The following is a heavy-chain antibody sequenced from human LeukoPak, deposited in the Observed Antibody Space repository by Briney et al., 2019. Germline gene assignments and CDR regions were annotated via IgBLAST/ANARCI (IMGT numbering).Heavy chain of an antibody. CDR2: IYYSGST. J-gene: IGHJ4*02. V-gene: IGHV4-59*01. CDR3: AGPRGYFDY. CDR1: GGYISGFY. Sequence: SETLSLTCTVSGGYISGFYWSWIRQPPGKGLEWIGYIYYSGSTNYNPSLKSRVTISVDTSKNQFSLKLSSVTAADTAVYYCAGPRGYFDYWGQGTLVTVSS.